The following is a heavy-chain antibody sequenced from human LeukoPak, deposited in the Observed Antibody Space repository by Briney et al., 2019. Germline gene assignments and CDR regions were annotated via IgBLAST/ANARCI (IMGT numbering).Heavy chain of an antibody. J-gene: IGHJ6*03. CDR1: GYAFTSYD. D-gene: IGHD5-12*01. V-gene: IGHV1-8*01. Sequence: ASVKVSCKASGYAFTSYDINWVRQATGQGLEWMGWMNPNSGNTGYAQKFQGRVTMTRNTSISTAYMELSSPRSEDTAVYYCARGAGLPLTRYMDVWGKGTTVTVSS. CDR3: ARGAGLPLTRYMDV. CDR2: MNPNSGNT.